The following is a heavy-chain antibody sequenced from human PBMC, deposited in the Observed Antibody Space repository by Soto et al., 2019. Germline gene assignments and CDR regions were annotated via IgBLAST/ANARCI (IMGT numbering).Heavy chain of an antibody. CDR1: GYTFTNYA. J-gene: IGHJ4*02. Sequence: ASVKVSCKASGYTFTNYAIHWVRQAPGQSLEWMGWINAGNGHTKYSQKFQGRFTISRDNSKNTLYLQMNSLRADDTAIYYCAKKSLHDYGNFFFDYWGQGTLVT. CDR3: AKKSLHDYGNFFFDY. V-gene: IGHV1-3*01. D-gene: IGHD4-17*01. CDR2: INAGNGHT.